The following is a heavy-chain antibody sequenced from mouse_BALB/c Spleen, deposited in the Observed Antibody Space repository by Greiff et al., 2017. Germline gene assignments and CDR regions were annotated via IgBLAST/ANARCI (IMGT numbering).Heavy chain of an antibody. CDR2: ISSGSSTI. Sequence: EVQLVESGGGLVQPGASRKLSCAASGFTFSSFGMHWVRQAPEKGLEWVAYISSGSSTIYYADTVKGRFTISRDNPKNTLFLQMTSLRSEDTAMYYCARRYYGYDGYAMDYWGQGTSVTVSS. CDR3: ARRYYGYDGYAMDY. J-gene: IGHJ4*01. CDR1: GFTFSSFG. V-gene: IGHV5-17*02. D-gene: IGHD2-2*01.